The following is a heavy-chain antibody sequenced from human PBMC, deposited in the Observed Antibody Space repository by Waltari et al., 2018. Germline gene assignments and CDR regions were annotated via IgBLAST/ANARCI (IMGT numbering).Heavy chain of an antibody. CDR1: GYTFTSYA. V-gene: IGHV1-3*01. D-gene: IGHD2-15*01. CDR3: ARASYCSGGSGDSYAFDI. Sequence: QVQLVQSGAEVKTPGASGKVSCKASGYTFTSYALHWVRQAPGKRLEWMGWSNAGNGKPKYYQKFQCRVTITSDTSASTSYMELSSLRSEATAVYYCARASYCSGGSGDSYAFDIWGQGTMVTVSS. CDR2: SNAGNGKP. J-gene: IGHJ3*02.